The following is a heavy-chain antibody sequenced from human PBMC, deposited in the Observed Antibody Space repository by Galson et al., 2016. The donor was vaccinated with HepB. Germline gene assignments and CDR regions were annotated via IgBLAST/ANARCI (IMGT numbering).Heavy chain of an antibody. Sequence: PALVKPTQTLTLTCTFSGFSVNKYGVGVGWMRQSPGKAPEWLALIYWDDDKGYNPSLESRLYITKDTSKNQVVLTMTNMDPADTATYYCAHSQRITVIRGGTGYTMMDVWGQGTTVTVSS. V-gene: IGHV2-5*02. D-gene: IGHD3-10*01. CDR2: IYWDDDK. CDR1: GFSVNKYGVG. J-gene: IGHJ6*02. CDR3: AHSQRITVIRGGTGYTMMDV.